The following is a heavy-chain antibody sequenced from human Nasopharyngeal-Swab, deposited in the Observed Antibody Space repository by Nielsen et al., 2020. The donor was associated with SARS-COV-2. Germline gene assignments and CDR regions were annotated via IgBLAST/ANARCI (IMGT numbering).Heavy chain of an antibody. Sequence: GESLKISCAASGFTFSTYAMTWVRQAPGKGLEWVSTIDAGGGNTWYADSVKGRFTISRDNSKNTLYLQMNSLRAEDTAVYYCAKGSDYYDSSGYSYFDYWGQGTLVTVSS. V-gene: IGHV3-23*01. D-gene: IGHD3-22*01. CDR2: IDAGGGNT. J-gene: IGHJ4*02. CDR1: GFTFSTYA. CDR3: AKGSDYYDSSGYSYFDY.